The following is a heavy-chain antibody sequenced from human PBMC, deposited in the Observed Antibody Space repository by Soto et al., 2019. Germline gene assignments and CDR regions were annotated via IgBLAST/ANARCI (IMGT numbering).Heavy chain of an antibody. Sequence: GASVKVSCKASGYTFTKYYVLWVRQAPGQGLEWMGWISAYNGNTNYAQKLQGRVTMTTDTSTSTAYMELRSLRSDDTAVYYCARVPTKDIVLMVYAHRAAGGFDYWGQGTLVTVSS. V-gene: IGHV1-18*04. CDR1: GYTFTKYY. CDR2: ISAYNGNT. D-gene: IGHD2-8*01. CDR3: ARVPTKDIVLMVYAHRAAGGFDY. J-gene: IGHJ4*02.